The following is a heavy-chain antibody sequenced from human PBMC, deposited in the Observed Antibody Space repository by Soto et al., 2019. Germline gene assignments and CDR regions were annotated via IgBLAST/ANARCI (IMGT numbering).Heavy chain of an antibody. Sequence: SVKVSCKASGGTFSIYTINWVRQAPGQGLEWMGRIIPILGIANYAQKFQGRVTITADKSTSTAYMELNSLRAEDTAVYYCAKPYIVVVVAAPAVFDFWGKGTLVPVSS. CDR2: IIPILGIA. V-gene: IGHV1-69*02. J-gene: IGHJ3*01. CDR1: GGTFSIYT. D-gene: IGHD2-15*01. CDR3: AKPYIVVVVAAPAVFDF.